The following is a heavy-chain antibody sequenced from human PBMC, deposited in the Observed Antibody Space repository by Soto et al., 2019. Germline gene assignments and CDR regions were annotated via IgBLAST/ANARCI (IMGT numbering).Heavy chain of an antibody. Sequence: ASVKGSCQASGSTFTSYAMHWVRQAPGQRLEWMGWINAGNGNTKYSQKFKGRVTITRDTSASTAYMELSSLRSEDTAVYYCASSYSNYALIDYYYYGMDVWGQGTTVTVSS. CDR3: ASSYSNYALIDYYYYGMDV. CDR1: GSTFTSYA. V-gene: IGHV1-3*01. D-gene: IGHD4-4*01. CDR2: INAGNGNT. J-gene: IGHJ6*02.